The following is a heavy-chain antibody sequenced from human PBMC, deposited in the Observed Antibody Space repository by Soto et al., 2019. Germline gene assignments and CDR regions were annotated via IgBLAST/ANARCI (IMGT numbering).Heavy chain of an antibody. CDR1: GYTFTIYD. Sequence: ASVKVSCKASGYTFTIYDINWVRQATGQGLEWMGWMNPNSGNTGYAQKFQGRVTMTRNTSISTAYMELSSLRSEDTAVYYCARAVDCSSTSCYSWFDPWGQGTLVTVSS. CDR3: ARAVDCSSTSCYSWFDP. CDR2: MNPNSGNT. J-gene: IGHJ5*02. D-gene: IGHD2-2*02. V-gene: IGHV1-8*01.